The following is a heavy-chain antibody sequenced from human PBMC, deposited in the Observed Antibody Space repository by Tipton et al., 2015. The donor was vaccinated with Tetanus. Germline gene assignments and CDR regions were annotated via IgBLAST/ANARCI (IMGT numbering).Heavy chain of an antibody. CDR1: GGLITTGGYS. Sequence: TLSLTCTVSGGLITTGGYSWGWIRQLPGQGLEWLGYIYQTDSTYYNPSVRSRLTLSLQRSKNQVSLKLISVTAADTAVYYCARANYDFPKKGPFDSWGQGTLVIVSS. CDR2: IYQTDST. CDR3: ARANYDFPKKGPFDS. D-gene: IGHD3-3*01. V-gene: IGHV4-30-2*01. J-gene: IGHJ4*02.